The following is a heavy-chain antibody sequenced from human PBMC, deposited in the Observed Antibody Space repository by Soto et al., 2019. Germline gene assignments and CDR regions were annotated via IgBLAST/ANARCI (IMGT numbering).Heavy chain of an antibody. CDR1: GGTFSSYA. Sequence: GASVKVSCKASGGTFSSYAISWVRQAPGQGLEWMGGIIPIFGTANYAQKFQGRVTITADESTSTAYMELSSLRSEDTAVYYCARNYYDSSGPGHLDYWGQGTQVTVSS. CDR2: IIPIFGTA. D-gene: IGHD3-22*01. J-gene: IGHJ4*02. CDR3: ARNYYDSSGPGHLDY. V-gene: IGHV1-69*13.